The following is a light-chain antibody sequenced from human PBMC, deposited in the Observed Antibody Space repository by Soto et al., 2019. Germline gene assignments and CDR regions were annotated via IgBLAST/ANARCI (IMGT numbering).Light chain of an antibody. J-gene: IGKJ2*01. CDR2: SAS. V-gene: IGKV3-15*01. CDR1: QRVSTN. Sequence: EIVMTQSPATLSVSPGERATLSCRASQRVSTNLAWYQQKPGQAPRLLIYSASTRATGIPGRFSGSGTETEFTLTLSSLQSEDFEVYYCQQYSDWPPTYTFGKGTKLEIK. CDR3: QQYSDWPPTYT.